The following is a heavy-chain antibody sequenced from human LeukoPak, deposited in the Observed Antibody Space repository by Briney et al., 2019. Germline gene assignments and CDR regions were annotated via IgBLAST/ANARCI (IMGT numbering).Heavy chain of an antibody. J-gene: IGHJ6*02. CDR2: IRYDGSNK. Sequence: PGGSLRLSCAASGFTFSSYGMYWVRQAPGKGLEWVAFIRYDGSNKYYADSVKGRFTISRDNSKNTLYLQMNSLRAEDTAVYYCATTPWQQLVSIPYGMDVWGQGTTVTVSS. CDR3: ATTPWQQLVSIPYGMDV. V-gene: IGHV3-30*02. CDR1: GFTFSSYG. D-gene: IGHD6-13*01.